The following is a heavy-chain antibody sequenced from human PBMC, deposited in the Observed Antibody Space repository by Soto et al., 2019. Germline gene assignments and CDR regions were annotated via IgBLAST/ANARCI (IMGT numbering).Heavy chain of an antibody. Sequence: PGGSLRLSCAASGFTFSSYGMHWVRQAPGKGLEWVAVISYDGSNKYYADSVKGRFTISRDNSRNTLYLQMNSLRAEDTAVYYCATCGGDGPPYYYYGMDVWGQGTTVTVSS. V-gene: IGHV3-30*03. CDR2: ISYDGSNK. CDR1: GFTFSSYG. CDR3: ATCGGDGPPYYYYGMDV. J-gene: IGHJ6*02. D-gene: IGHD2-21*02.